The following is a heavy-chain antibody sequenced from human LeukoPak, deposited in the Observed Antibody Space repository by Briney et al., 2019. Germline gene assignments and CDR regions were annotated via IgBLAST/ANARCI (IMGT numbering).Heavy chain of an antibody. CDR1: GFTFGTYW. D-gene: IGHD2-15*01. V-gene: IGHV3-7*01. CDR3: ARGSHTLYNGMDV. CDR2: IKQDGSEK. J-gene: IGHJ6*02. Sequence: GGSLRLSYAASGFTFGTYWMNWVRQAPGKGLEWVANIKQDGSEKYYVDSVKGRFTMSRDNAKKSVYLQMNSLRAEDTAVYYCARGSHTLYNGMDVWGQGTTVTVSS.